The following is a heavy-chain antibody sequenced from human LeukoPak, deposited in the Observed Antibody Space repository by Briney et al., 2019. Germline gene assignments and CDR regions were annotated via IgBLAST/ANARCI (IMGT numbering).Heavy chain of an antibody. Sequence: SETLSLTCGVSGGSISSGSYYWSWIRQPPGKGLEWIGYIYYSGSTYYNPSLKTRVTISVDTSKNQFSLKLNSVTAADTAVYYCASFYQAYYFDYWGQGTLVTVSS. D-gene: IGHD2-21*01. J-gene: IGHJ4*02. V-gene: IGHV4-30-4*01. CDR2: IYYSGST. CDR1: GGSISSGSYY. CDR3: ASFYQAYYFDY.